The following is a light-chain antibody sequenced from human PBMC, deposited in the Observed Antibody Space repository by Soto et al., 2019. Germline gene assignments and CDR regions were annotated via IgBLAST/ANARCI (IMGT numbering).Light chain of an antibody. V-gene: IGKV3-20*01. J-gene: IGKJ1*01. CDR2: GAS. CDR3: QQYGSSPWT. Sequence: ETVLTQSLGTLSLSPGERATLSCRASQTIRSNYLAWYRQTPGQAHRLLIYGASNRATGIADRFSGSGSGTDFTLIISRLEPEDFALYYCQQYGSSPWTFGQGTKVEIK. CDR1: QTIRSNY.